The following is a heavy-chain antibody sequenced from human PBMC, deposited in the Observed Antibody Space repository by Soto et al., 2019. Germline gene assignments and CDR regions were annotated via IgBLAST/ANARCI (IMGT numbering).Heavy chain of an antibody. V-gene: IGHV3-30-3*01. CDR3: ARDSSGYYIYYYYGMDV. J-gene: IGHJ6*02. D-gene: IGHD3-22*01. CDR1: GFTFSSYA. CDR2: ISYDGSNK. Sequence: QVQLVESGGGVVQPGRSLRLSCAASGFTFSSYAMHWVRQAPGKGLEWVAVISYDGSNKYYADSVKGRFTISRDNSKNTLYLPMNSLRAEDTAVYYCARDSSGYYIYYYYGMDVWGQGTTVTVSS.